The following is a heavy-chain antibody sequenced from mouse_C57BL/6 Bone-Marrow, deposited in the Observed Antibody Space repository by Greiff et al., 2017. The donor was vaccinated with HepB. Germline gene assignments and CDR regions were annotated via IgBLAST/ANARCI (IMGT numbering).Heavy chain of an antibody. J-gene: IGHJ3*01. CDR3: ARAERVTTGAWLAY. CDR1: GFTFSSYA. V-gene: IGHV5-4*01. Sequence: EVQRVESGGGLVKPGGSLKLSCAASGFTFSSYAMSWVRQTPEKRLEWVATISDGGSYTYYPDNVKGRFTISRDNAKNNLYLQMSHLKSEDTAMYYCARAERVTTGAWLAYWGQGTLVTVSA. CDR2: ISDGGSYT. D-gene: IGHD2-2*01.